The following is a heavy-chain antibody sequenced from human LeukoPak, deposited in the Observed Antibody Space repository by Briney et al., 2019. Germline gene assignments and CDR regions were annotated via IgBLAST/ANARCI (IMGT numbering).Heavy chain of an antibody. CDR2: MNPNSGNT. D-gene: IGHD4-4*01. J-gene: IGHJ6*02. V-gene: IGHV1-8*01. CDR1: GYTFTSYD. Sequence: ASVKVSCKASGYTFTSYDINWARQATGQGLEWMGWMNPNSGNTGYAQKFQGRVTMTRNTSISTAYMELSSLRSEDTAVYYCATLTVTTDYYYYGMDVWGQGTTVTVSS. CDR3: ATLTVTTDYYYYGMDV.